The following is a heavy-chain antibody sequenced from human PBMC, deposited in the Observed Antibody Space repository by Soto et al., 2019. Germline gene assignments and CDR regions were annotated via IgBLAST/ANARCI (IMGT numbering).Heavy chain of an antibody. CDR2: ISYDGSKK. CDR1: GFTFSSYA. Sequence: QVQLVESGGGVVQPGRSLRLSCAASGFTFSSYAMHWVRQAPGKGLEWVAVISYDGSKKYYADSVKGRFTISRDNSKNALYLQMNSLRAEDTAVYYCARFRPDWNGDDYWGQGTLVTVSS. J-gene: IGHJ4*02. CDR3: ARFRPDWNGDDY. D-gene: IGHD1-1*01. V-gene: IGHV3-30-3*01.